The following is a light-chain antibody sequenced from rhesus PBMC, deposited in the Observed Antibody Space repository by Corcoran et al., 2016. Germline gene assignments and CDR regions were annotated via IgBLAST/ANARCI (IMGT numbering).Light chain of an antibody. J-gene: IGKJ1*01. Sequence: EIGMTQSPATLSLSPGETATLSCRASESVGSYLAWYQQKPGQAPKLLVHSAYFRATGIPDRFSGSGARTEFTLTSSSMEPEDVGVYHCQQYNDLLWTFGQGTKVEIK. CDR3: QQYNDLLWT. CDR2: SAY. CDR1: ESVGSY. V-gene: IGKV3-40*03.